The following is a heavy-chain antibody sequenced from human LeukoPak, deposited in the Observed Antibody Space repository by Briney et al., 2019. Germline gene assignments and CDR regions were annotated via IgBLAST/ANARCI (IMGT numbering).Heavy chain of an antibody. Sequence: RGSLRLSCAASGFTFSSYGMHWVRQAPGKGLEWVAVIWYDGSNKYYADSVKGRFTISRDNSKNTLYLQMNSLRAEDTAVYYCARDREQTTVTTGGFDPWGQGTLVTVSS. CDR1: GFTFSSYG. V-gene: IGHV3-33*01. D-gene: IGHD4-17*01. CDR2: IWYDGSNK. J-gene: IGHJ5*02. CDR3: ARDREQTTVTTGGFDP.